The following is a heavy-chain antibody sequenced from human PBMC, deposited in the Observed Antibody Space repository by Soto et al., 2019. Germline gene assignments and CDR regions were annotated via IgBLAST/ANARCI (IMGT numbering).Heavy chain of an antibody. D-gene: IGHD2-15*01. CDR3: ARHLQDDYCSGGSCYGVYFDY. J-gene: IGHJ4*02. V-gene: IGHV4-59*08. CDR1: GGSINYYY. CDR2: VYYDGST. Sequence: SETLSLTCTVSGGSINYYYWSWIRQAPGKGLEWIGNVYYDGSTYYNHSLKSRVTMSVDTSKNQFSLKLSSVTAADTAVYYCARHLQDDYCSGGSCYGVYFDYWGQGTLVTVSS.